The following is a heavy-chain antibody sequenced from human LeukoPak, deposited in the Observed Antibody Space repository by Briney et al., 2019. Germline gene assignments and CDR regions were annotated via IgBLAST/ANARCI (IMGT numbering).Heavy chain of an antibody. D-gene: IGHD2-15*01. J-gene: IGHJ5*02. CDR1: GGTFSSYA. CDR3: ASHHAQGCSGGSCYSGSWFDP. Sequence: GASVKVSCKASGGTFSSYAISWVRQAPGQGLEWMGRIIPILGIANYAQKFQGRVTITADKSTSTAYMELSSLRSEDTAVYYCASHHAQGCSGGSCYSGSWFDPWGQGTLVTVSS. V-gene: IGHV1-69*04. CDR2: IIPILGIA.